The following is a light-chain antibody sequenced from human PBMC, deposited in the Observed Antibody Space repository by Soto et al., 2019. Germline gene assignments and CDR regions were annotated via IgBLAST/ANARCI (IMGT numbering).Light chain of an antibody. CDR1: QSVTSD. J-gene: IGKJ1*01. V-gene: IGKV3-15*01. CDR2: GAS. CDR3: QQYNNWPWT. Sequence: EIVMSLSLATLSVSPGERATLSCGASQSVTSDLAWYQLKPGQAPRLLIYGASTRATGIPARFSGSGSGTDFTLTISSLQSEDFAVYYCQQYNNWPWTFGQGSMA.